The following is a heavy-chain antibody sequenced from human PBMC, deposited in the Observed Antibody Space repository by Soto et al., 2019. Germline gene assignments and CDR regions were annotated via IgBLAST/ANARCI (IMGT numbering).Heavy chain of an antibody. Sequence: TLSLTCTVSGGSISSGDYYWSWIRQPPGKGLEWIGYIYYSGSTYYNPSLKSRVTISVDTSKNQFSLKLSSVTAADTAVYYCARFDGRYDSSGYYFDYWGQGTLVTVSS. CDR2: IYYSGST. CDR1: GGSISSGDYY. CDR3: ARFDGRYDSSGYYFDY. V-gene: IGHV4-30-4*01. J-gene: IGHJ4*02. D-gene: IGHD3-22*01.